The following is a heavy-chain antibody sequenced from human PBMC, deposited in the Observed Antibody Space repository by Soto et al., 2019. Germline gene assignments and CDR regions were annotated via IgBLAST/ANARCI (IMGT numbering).Heavy chain of an antibody. V-gene: IGHV1-46*03. D-gene: IGHD6-6*01. CDR2: INPSGGST. CDR3: ARDRGEYSSSSGSFDY. Sequence: ASVKVSCKASGYTFTSYYMHWVRQAPGQGLEWMGIINPSGGSTSYAQKFQGRVTMTRDTSTSTVYMELSSLRSEDTAVYYCARDRGEYSSSSGSFDYWGQGTLVTVSS. CDR1: GYTFTSYY. J-gene: IGHJ4*02.